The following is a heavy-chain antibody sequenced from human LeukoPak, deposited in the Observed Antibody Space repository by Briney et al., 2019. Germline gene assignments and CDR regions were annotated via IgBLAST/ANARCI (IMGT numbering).Heavy chain of an antibody. CDR3: ARWDFDY. CDR2: IYYSGST. CDR1: GGSISSSSYY. Sequence: SETLSLTCTVSGGSISSSSYYWGWIRQPPGKGLEWIGSIYYSGSTYYNPSLKSRVSISVDTSKNQFSLKLSSVTAADTAVYYCARWDFDYWGQGTLVTVSS. V-gene: IGHV4-39*01. J-gene: IGHJ4*02.